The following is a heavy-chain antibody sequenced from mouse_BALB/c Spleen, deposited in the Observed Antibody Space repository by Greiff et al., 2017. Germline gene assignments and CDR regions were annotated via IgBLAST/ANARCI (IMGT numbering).Heavy chain of an antibody. CDR1: GFSLTSYG. CDR3: ARHLPSYYGSTPMDY. V-gene: IGHV2-6-2*01. D-gene: IGHD1-1*01. J-gene: IGHJ4*01. Sequence: VQLQESGPDLVAPSQSLSITCTVSGFSLTSYGVHWVRQPPGKGLEWLVVIWSDGSTTYNSALKSRLSISKDNSKSQVFLKMNSLQTDDTAMYYCARHLPSYYGSTPMDYWGQGTSVTVSS. CDR2: IWSDGST.